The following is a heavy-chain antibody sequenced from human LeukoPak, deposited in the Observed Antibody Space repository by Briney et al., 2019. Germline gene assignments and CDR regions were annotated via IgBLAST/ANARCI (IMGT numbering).Heavy chain of an antibody. CDR1: GFMFSSYG. V-gene: IGHV3-30*02. CDR3: AELGITMIGGV. D-gene: IGHD3-10*02. Sequence: EPGGSLRLSCAASGFMFSSYGMHWVRQAPGKGLEWVAFIQYDGSKEYYADSVKGRFTISRDKYKNTLYLQMNSLRAEDTAVYYCAELGITMIGGVWGKGTTVTISS. J-gene: IGHJ6*04. CDR2: IQYDGSKE.